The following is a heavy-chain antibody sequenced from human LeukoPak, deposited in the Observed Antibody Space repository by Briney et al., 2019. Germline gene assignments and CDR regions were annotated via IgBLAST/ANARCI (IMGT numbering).Heavy chain of an antibody. V-gene: IGHV4-31*03. CDR3: ARADYDSSALFDY. CDR2: IYYSGST. CDR1: GGSISSGGYY. Sequence: PQTPSLTCTVSGGSISSGGYYWSWIRQHPGKGLEWIGYIYYSGSTYYNPSLKSRVTISVDTSKNQFSLKLSSVTAADTAVYYCARADYDSSALFDYWGQGTLVTVSS. D-gene: IGHD3-22*01. J-gene: IGHJ4*02.